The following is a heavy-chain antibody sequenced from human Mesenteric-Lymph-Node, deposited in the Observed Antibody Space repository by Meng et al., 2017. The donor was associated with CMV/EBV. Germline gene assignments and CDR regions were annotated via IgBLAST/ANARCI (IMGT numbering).Heavy chain of an antibody. V-gene: IGHV5-51*01. CDR2: IYPGDSDT. CDR3: ARPQDSGSYHSAFDV. J-gene: IGHJ3*01. D-gene: IGHD3-10*01. Sequence: GESLKISCKGSGYTFTTYYIGWVRQVPGKDLEWMGIIYPGDSDTRYSPSFQGQVTISADKSISTTYLQWSSLKASDTAMYYCARPQDSGSYHSAFDVWGQGTTVTVSS. CDR1: GYTFTTYY.